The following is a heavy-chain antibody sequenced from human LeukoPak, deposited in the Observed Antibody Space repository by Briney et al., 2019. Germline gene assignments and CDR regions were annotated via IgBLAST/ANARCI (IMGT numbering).Heavy chain of an antibody. J-gene: IGHJ1*01. CDR1: GFTFSSYR. CDR2: ISGSSSYI. V-gene: IGHV3-21*01. D-gene: IGHD3-10*01. CDR3: AKHSYGSGINLGYFQH. Sequence: GGSLRLSCAASGFTFSSYRMNWVRQAPGKGLEWVSSISGSSSYIYYADSVKGRFTISRDNAKNSLYLQMNSLRAEDTAVYYCAKHSYGSGINLGYFQHWGQGTLVTVSS.